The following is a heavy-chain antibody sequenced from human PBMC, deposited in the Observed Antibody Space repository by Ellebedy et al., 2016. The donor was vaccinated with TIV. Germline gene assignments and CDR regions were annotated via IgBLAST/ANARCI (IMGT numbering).Heavy chain of an antibody. CDR1: GGSISSSDYY. J-gene: IGHJ6*03. V-gene: IGHV4-39*01. D-gene: IGHD2-2*01. CDR3: ARHKRSGATSCSYYTDV. CDR2: VYYSGST. Sequence: SETLSLTXTVSGGSISSSDYYWGWIRQPRGKGLEWIGSVYYSGSTYYNPSLKSRVTISVDTSKNQFSLKMNSVTAADTAVYYCARHKRSGATSCSYYTDVWGKGTTVTVSS.